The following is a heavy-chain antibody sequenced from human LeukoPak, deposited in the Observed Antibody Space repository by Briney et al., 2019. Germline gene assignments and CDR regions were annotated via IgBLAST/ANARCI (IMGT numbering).Heavy chain of an antibody. CDR3: ARVGTTVVYNWFDP. V-gene: IGHV1-69*13. CDR1: GGTFISYA. J-gene: IGHJ5*02. D-gene: IGHD4-23*01. Sequence: ASVKVSCKASGGTFISYAISWVRQAPGQGLEWMGGIIPIFGTANYAQKFQGRVTITADESTSTAYMELSSLRSEDTAVYYCARVGTTVVYNWFDPWGQGTLVTVSS. CDR2: IIPIFGTA.